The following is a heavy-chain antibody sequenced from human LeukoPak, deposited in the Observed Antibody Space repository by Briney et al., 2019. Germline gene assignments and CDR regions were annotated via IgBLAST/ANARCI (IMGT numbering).Heavy chain of an antibody. CDR1: GFTFSSYG. Sequence: GRSLRLSCAASGFTFSSYGMHWVRQAPGKGLEWVAVIWYDGSNKYYADSVKGRFTISRDNSKNTLYLQMNSLRAEDTAVYYCARSSYDSSGKLDNWGQGTLVTVSS. CDR3: ARSSYDSSGKLDN. J-gene: IGHJ4*02. V-gene: IGHV3-33*01. CDR2: IWYDGSNK. D-gene: IGHD3-22*01.